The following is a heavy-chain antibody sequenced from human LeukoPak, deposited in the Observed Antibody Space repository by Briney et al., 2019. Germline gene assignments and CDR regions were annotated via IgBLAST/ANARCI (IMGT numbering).Heavy chain of an antibody. CDR3: ARADWDTAMIDY. CDR2: ISGSGSTM. J-gene: IGHJ4*02. CDR1: GFTFSSYD. Sequence: GGSLRLSCAASGFTFSSYDMNWLREAPGNGLEGVSFISGSGSTMYYADSVKGRFTISRDNAKNSLYLQMNSLRAEDTAVYYCARADWDTAMIDYWGQGTLVTVSS. D-gene: IGHD5-18*01. V-gene: IGHV3-48*03.